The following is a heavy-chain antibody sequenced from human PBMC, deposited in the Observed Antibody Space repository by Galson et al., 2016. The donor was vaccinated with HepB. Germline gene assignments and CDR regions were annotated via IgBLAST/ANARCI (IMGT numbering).Heavy chain of an antibody. CDR1: GFTFSSYA. V-gene: IGHV3-23*01. Sequence: SLRLSCAASGFTFSSYAMTWVRQAPGKGLEWVSDISSSGDSTYDADSVKGRFTISRDNSKNTLYLQMNSLRAEDTAVYYCAKGVAGKGFDYWGQGTLVTVSS. J-gene: IGHJ4*02. D-gene: IGHD6-19*01. CDR3: AKGVAGKGFDY. CDR2: ISSSGDST.